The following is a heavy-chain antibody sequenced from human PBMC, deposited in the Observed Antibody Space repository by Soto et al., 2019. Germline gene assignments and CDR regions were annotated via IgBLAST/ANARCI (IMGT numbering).Heavy chain of an antibody. V-gene: IGHV4-30-2*01. CDR2: IYHSGSI. CDR1: GGSISSGGYS. Sequence: SETLSLTCAVSGGSISSGGYSWSWIRQPPGKGLEWIGYIYHSGSIYYNPSLKSRVTISVDRSKSQFSLTLSSVTAADTAVYYCARGPSGDKVHYWGQGALVTVPQ. D-gene: IGHD7-27*01. CDR3: ARGPSGDKVHY. J-gene: IGHJ4*02.